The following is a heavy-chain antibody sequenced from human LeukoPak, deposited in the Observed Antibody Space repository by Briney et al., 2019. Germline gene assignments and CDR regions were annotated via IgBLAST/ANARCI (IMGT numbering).Heavy chain of an antibody. CDR1: GFTFSSYS. D-gene: IGHD2-8*01. CDR2: ISSSSSTI. Sequence: GGSLRLSCAASGFTFSSYSMNWVRQAPGKGLEWVSYISSSSSTIYYADSVKGRFTISRDNAKNSLYLQMNSLRAEDTAVYYCARDFEDIVLYYFDYWGQGTLVTVSS. J-gene: IGHJ4*02. CDR3: ARDFEDIVLYYFDY. V-gene: IGHV3-48*04.